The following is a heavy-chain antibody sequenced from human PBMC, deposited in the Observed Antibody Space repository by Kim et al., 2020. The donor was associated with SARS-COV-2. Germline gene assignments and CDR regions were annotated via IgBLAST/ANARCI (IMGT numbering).Heavy chain of an antibody. Sequence: SETLSLTCTVSGDSISSYYWSWIRQSPGKGLEWIGNIYYSGSSNYNPSLKSRVPMSLDTSKNQFSLKLSSVTAADTAVYYCARDKGDYYGSGSCYLCWFGPWGQGILVTVSS. J-gene: IGHJ5*02. D-gene: IGHD3-10*01. CDR2: IYYSGSS. CDR1: GDSISSYY. CDR3: ARDKGDYYGSGSCYLCWFGP. V-gene: IGHV4-59*01.